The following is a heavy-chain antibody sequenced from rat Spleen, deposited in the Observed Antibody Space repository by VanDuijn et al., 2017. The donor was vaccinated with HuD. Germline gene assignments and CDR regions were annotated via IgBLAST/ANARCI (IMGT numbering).Heavy chain of an antibody. CDR2: ISSNGGNT. CDR3: TTVLQCIFDY. Sequence: EVELVESGGGLVQPGRSMKLSCAASGFTFSNYGMAWVRQAPTKGLEWVASISSNGGNTYYRDSVKGRFTISRDNAKSTLYLQMDSLRSEDTATYSCTTVLQCIFDYWGQGVMVTVSS. J-gene: IGHJ2*01. CDR1: GFTFSNYG. V-gene: IGHV5-25*01. D-gene: IGHD1-1*01.